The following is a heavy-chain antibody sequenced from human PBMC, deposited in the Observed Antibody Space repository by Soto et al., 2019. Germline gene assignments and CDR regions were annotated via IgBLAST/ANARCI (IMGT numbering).Heavy chain of an antibody. CDR2: IGPSGNT. CDR1: GFTFSNSG. V-gene: IGHV3-23*01. D-gene: IGHD1-26*01. Sequence: LRLSCAASGFTFSNSGMRWVRQAPGHVLEWVSSIGPSGNTYYSDAAKGRFTISRDISKNTLFLQMDSLTAEDTATYYCAKLLHKSYYNFMDVWGQGTKVIVSS. CDR3: AKLLHKSYYNFMDV. J-gene: IGHJ6*02.